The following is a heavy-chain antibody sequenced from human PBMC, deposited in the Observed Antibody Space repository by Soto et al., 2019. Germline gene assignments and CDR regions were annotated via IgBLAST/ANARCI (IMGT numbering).Heavy chain of an antibody. J-gene: IGHJ5*02. V-gene: IGHV4-59*11. CDR3: ASSGYSGYTYRWFDP. D-gene: IGHD5-12*01. CDR2: IYYSGST. CDR1: GSSITSHY. Sequence: SETLSLTCTVAGSSITSHYWSWIRQPPGKGLEWIGHIYYSGSTNYNPSLKSRVTMSLDTSKNQFSLKLTAVTAADTAFYYCASSGYSGYTYRWFDPWGQGTLVTVSS.